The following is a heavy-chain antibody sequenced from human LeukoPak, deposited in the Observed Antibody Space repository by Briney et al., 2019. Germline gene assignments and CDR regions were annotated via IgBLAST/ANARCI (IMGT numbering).Heavy chain of an antibody. V-gene: IGHV1-69*05. J-gene: IGHJ4*02. Sequence: GASVKVSCKASGGTISSYAISWVRQAPGQGLEWMGGIIPIFGTANYAQKFQGRVTITTDESTSTAYMELSSLRSEDTAVYYCARDRGPPGDYWGQGTLVTVSS. CDR1: GGTISSYA. CDR3: ARDRGPPGDY. CDR2: IIPIFGTA.